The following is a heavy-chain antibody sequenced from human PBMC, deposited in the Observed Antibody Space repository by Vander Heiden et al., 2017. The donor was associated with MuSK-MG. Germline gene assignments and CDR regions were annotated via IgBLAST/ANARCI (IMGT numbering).Heavy chain of an antibody. D-gene: IGHD3-3*01. CDR2: IRSKAYGGTT. J-gene: IGHJ4*02. V-gene: IGHV3-49*04. CDR1: GFTFGDYA. CDR3: TRENYDFWSGYYSAFDY. Sequence: PGRSLRLSCTASGFTFGDYAISWVRQAPGKGLEWVGFIRSKAYGGTTEYAASVKGRFTISRDDSKSIAYLQMNSLKTEDTAVYYCTRENYDFWSGYYSAFDYWGQGTLGTVAS.